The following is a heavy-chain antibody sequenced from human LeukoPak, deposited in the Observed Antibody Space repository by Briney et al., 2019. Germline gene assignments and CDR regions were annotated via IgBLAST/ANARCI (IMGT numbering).Heavy chain of an antibody. CDR1: GFTFSSYG. J-gene: IGHJ4*02. V-gene: IGHV3-33*01. CDR3: ARDHTTYCGGDCYSGY. D-gene: IGHD2-21*02. Sequence: GSLRLSCAASGFTFSSYGMHWVRQAPGKGLEWVAVIWYDGSNKYYADSVKGRFTISRDNSKNTLYLQMNSLRAEDTAVYYCARDHTTYCGGDCYSGYWGQGTLVTVSS. CDR2: IWYDGSNK.